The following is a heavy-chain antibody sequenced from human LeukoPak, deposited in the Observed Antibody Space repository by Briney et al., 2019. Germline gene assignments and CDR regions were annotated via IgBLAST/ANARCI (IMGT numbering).Heavy chain of an antibody. CDR1: GFTFSSYA. CDR3: ATAEDG. J-gene: IGHJ4*02. CDR2: ISGRGGGT. V-gene: IGHV3-23*01. Sequence: QPGGSLRLSCAASGFTFSSYALNWVRQAPGKGLEWVSGISGRGGGTYYADSVKGRFTISRDNSKKTMYLRMNFLRVEDTAEYYCATAEDGWGQGTLVTVSS.